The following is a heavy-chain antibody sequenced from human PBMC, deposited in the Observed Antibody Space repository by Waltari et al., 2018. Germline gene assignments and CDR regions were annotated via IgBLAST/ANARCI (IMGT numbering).Heavy chain of an antibody. V-gene: IGHV1-46*03. J-gene: IGHJ6*02. D-gene: IGHD3-16*01. CDR2: INPSVGGT. CDR3: SRDGLEYYYGMDV. Sequence: QVQLVQSGAEVKKPGTSVKISCKASGYIFTTYHVYWVRQAPGEGLQYMGAINPSVGGTHYAQRLRGRVTMTRATSTSTVYMEIHSLRVEDTAVYYCSRDGLEYYYGMDVWGQGTTVTVSS. CDR1: GYIFTTYH.